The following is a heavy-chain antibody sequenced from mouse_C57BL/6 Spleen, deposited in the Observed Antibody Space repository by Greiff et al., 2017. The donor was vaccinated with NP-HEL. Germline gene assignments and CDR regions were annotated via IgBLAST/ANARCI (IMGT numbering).Heavy chain of an antibody. Sequence: EVQRVESGEGLVKPGWSLKLSCAASGFTFSSYAMSWVRQTPEKRLEWVAYISSGGDYIYYADTVKGRFTISRDNARNTLYLQMSSLKSEDTAMYYCTRVTTVVATDYAMDYWGQGTSVTVSS. D-gene: IGHD1-1*01. CDR3: TRVTTVVATDYAMDY. V-gene: IGHV5-9-1*02. J-gene: IGHJ4*01. CDR1: GFTFSSYA. CDR2: ISSGGDYI.